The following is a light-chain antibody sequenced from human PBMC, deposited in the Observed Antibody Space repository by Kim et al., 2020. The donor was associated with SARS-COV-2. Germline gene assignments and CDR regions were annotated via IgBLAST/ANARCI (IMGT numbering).Light chain of an antibody. Sequence: SYELTQPPSVSVSPGQTASITCSGDKLGDKYACWYQQKPGQSPVLVIYQDSKRPSGIPERFSGPNSGNTATLTISGTQAMDEADYYCQAWDSSTVHVVFG. J-gene: IGLJ2*01. CDR1: KLGDKY. V-gene: IGLV3-1*01. CDR3: QAWDSSTVHVV. CDR2: QDS.